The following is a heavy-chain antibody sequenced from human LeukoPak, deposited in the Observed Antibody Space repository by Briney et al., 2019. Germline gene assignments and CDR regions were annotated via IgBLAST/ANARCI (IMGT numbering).Heavy chain of an antibody. V-gene: IGHV3-21*04. D-gene: IGHD6-13*01. CDR2: ISSSSSYI. Sequence: GGSLRLSCAASGFTFSSYSMNWVRQAPGKGLEWVSSISSSSSYIYYADSVKGRFTISRDNAKNSLYLQMNSLRAEDTAVYYCAKESGSSWSLYYYYYMDVWGKGTTVTISS. CDR1: GFTFSSYS. J-gene: IGHJ6*03. CDR3: AKESGSSWSLYYYYYMDV.